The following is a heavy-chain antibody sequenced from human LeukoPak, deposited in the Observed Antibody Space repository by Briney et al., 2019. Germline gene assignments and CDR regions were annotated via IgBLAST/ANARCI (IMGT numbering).Heavy chain of an antibody. V-gene: IGHV1-2*02. D-gene: IGHD2-8*01. CDR3: ARVVYYFYAMDV. CDR2: INPNSGGT. J-gene: IGHJ6*02. CDR1: GYTFTGYY. Sequence: ASVKVSCKASGYTFTGYYMHWVRQAPGQGLVWMGWINPNSGGTNYAQKFQGRVTMTRDTSISTAYMELSRLRSDDTAVYYCARVVYYFYAMDVWGQGTTVTVSS.